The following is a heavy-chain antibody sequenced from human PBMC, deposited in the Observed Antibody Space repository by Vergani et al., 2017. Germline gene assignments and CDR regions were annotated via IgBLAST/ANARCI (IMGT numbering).Heavy chain of an antibody. D-gene: IGHD3-22*01. CDR3: ARVRRDDSSGYYYYYGMDV. CDR2: INPSGGST. Sequence: QGQLAQSGAEVKKPGSSVKVSCKASGYTFTSYYMHWVRQAPGQGLEWMGIINPSGGSTSYAQKFQGRVTMTRDTSTSTVYMELSSLRSEDTAVYYCARVRRDDSSGYYYYYGMDVWGQGTTVTVSS. CDR1: GYTFTSYY. V-gene: IGHV1-46*01. J-gene: IGHJ6*02.